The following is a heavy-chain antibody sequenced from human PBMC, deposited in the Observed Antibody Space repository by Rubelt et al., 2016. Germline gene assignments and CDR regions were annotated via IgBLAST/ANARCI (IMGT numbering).Heavy chain of an antibody. Sequence: QLQLQQSGPGLVKSSETLSLACTVSGGSISSDSFWGWIRQPPDKGLEWIGSIHYTGSTFYDPSLQSRVTISVDTSKNQFSRKLTSVTAADTAVYYWAGRTNWFDPWGQGTLVTVSS. CDR3: AGRTNWFDP. CDR1: GGSISSDSF. V-gene: IGHV4-39*01. J-gene: IGHJ5*02. CDR2: IHYTGST.